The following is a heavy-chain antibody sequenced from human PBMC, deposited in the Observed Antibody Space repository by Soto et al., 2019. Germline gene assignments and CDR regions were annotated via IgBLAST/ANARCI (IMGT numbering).Heavy chain of an antibody. CDR2: IYPKEDRA. V-gene: IGHV1-18*01. D-gene: IGHD4-17*01. Sequence: QVQLVQSGAEVQKPGASVKVSCKTSGYIFKNYGISWVRQAPGQGLEWLGWIYPKEDRANFAQNFKGRVTLTADTPPRTVYIELRSVSFDDSAVYFCGRCIDYDIDYWGPGTLVTVSS. CDR3: GRCIDYDIDY. J-gene: IGHJ4*02. CDR1: GYIFKNYG.